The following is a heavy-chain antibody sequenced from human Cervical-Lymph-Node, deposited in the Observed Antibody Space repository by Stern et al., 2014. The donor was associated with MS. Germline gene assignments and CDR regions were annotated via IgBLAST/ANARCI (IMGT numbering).Heavy chain of an antibody. CDR3: ARRIAGSLDY. D-gene: IGHD6-13*01. CDR1: GYNFSTYW. CDR2: IYPGDSNI. J-gene: IGHJ4*02. Sequence: VQLVESGAEVRKPGESVKISCKASGYNFSTYWIGWVRHMPGKGLEWMGIIYPGDSNIRYSPSFQGQVTISADKSIGTAYLQWSSLKASDTAMYYCARRIAGSLDYWGQGTLVTVSS. V-gene: IGHV5-51*01.